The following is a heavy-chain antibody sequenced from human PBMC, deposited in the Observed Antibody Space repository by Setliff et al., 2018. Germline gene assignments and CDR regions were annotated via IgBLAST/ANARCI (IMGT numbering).Heavy chain of an antibody. CDR1: GYTFASYA. V-gene: IGHV1-3*01. Sequence: ASVKVSCKASGYTFASYALHWLRQAPGQRLEWMAYINGGNGNTHYSQKFRGRVTVTRDTSASTVFMELSTLSSEDTAVYYCAREVYDILTGYSYWYFDLWGRGTLVTVSS. CDR2: INGGNGNT. J-gene: IGHJ2*01. CDR3: AREVYDILTGYSYWYFDL. D-gene: IGHD3-9*01.